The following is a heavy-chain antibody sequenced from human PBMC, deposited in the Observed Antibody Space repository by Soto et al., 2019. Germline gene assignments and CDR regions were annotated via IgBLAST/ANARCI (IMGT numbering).Heavy chain of an antibody. V-gene: IGHV4-59*01. CDR3: ARDAGYSYGYFDY. Sequence: PSETLSLTCTVSGGSINNYFWTWIRQPPGKGLEWIGSIYYSGSTNYNPSFMSRVTISVDMSKNQFSLKLNSVTAADTAVYYCARDAGYSYGYFDYWGQGTLVTVSS. J-gene: IGHJ4*02. CDR2: IYYSGST. CDR1: GGSINNYF. D-gene: IGHD5-18*01.